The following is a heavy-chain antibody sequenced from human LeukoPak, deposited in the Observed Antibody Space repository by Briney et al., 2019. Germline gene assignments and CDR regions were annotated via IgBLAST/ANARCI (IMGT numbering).Heavy chain of an antibody. J-gene: IGHJ4*02. CDR3: ARAGGDYYDSSAYPLDY. V-gene: IGHV1-69*01. Sequence: SVKVSCKASGGTFSSYAISWVRQAPGQGLEWMGGIIPIFGTANYAQKFQGRVTITADESTSTAYMELSSLRSEDTAVYYCARAGGDYYDSSAYPLDYWGQGTLVTVSS. CDR1: GGTFSSYA. D-gene: IGHD3-22*01. CDR2: IIPIFGTA.